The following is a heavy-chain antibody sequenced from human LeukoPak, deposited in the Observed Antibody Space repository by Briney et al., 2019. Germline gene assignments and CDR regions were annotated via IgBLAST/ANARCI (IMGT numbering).Heavy chain of an antibody. V-gene: IGHV3-15*01. CDR1: GITFNNAW. J-gene: IGHJ4*02. Sequence: GGSLRLSCAASGITFNNAWMSWVRQGPGKGLEWVGRIKSKNDGGTIAYAAPVKGRFTISREDSKNTLYLQMNSLKTEDTAVYYCTTGGSTESRWGQGTLVTVSS. D-gene: IGHD3-10*01. CDR3: TTGGSTESR. CDR2: IKSKNDGGTI.